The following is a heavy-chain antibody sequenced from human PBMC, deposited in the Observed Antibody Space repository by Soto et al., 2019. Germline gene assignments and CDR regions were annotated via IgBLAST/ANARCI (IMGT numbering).Heavy chain of an antibody. CDR1: GLTFSDAW. CDR3: NTAPSGRI. Sequence: EVQLVESGGGLVKPGGSLRLSCAVSGLTFSDAWMTWVRQAPGKGLEWVGRIKSKTVGGTIDYAAPVKGRCAISRDDSKNTVYIQMNSLKDEDTAVYYCNTAPSGRIWGQGTLVTVSS. J-gene: IGHJ1*01. CDR2: IKSKTVGGTI. D-gene: IGHD2-15*01. V-gene: IGHV3-15*01.